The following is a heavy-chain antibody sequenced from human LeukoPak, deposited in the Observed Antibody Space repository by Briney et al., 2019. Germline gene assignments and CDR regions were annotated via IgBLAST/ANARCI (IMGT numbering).Heavy chain of an antibody. CDR1: GGYISSYY. J-gene: IGHJ5*02. V-gene: IGHV4-59*12. CDR3: ARDAYGSNYPNWFDP. CDR2: IYYSGNT. D-gene: IGHD6-13*01. Sequence: KPSETLSLTCTVSGGYISSYYWSWIRQLPGKGLEWIGYIYYSGNTNYNPSLKSRVTISLDTSKNQFSLKLSSVTAADTAVYHCARDAYGSNYPNWFDPWGQGTLVTVSS.